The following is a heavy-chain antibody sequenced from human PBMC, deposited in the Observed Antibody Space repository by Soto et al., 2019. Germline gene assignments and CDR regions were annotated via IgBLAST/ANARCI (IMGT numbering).Heavy chain of an antibody. Sequence: QVPLVESGGGVVQPGRSLTLSCAASEFTFSSYGIHWVRQAPGKGLEWVAIISYDGNNKQYADSVKGRFTISRDNSXSXXHLQMNSLRVEDTAVYYCARDTYYHDSSGYYVFDYWGQGTLVTVSS. CDR2: ISYDGNNK. J-gene: IGHJ4*02. D-gene: IGHD3-22*01. V-gene: IGHV3-30*03. CDR1: EFTFSSYG. CDR3: ARDTYYHDSSGYYVFDY.